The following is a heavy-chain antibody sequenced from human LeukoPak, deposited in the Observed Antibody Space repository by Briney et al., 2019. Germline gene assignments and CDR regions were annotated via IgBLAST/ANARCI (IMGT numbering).Heavy chain of an antibody. CDR1: GYTFTSYY. V-gene: IGHV1-46*01. CDR2: INPSGGST. D-gene: IGHD1-26*01. J-gene: IGHJ3*02. Sequence: SVKVSCKASGYTFTSYYMHWVRQAPGQGLEWMGIINPSGGSTSYAQKFQGRVTMTRDTSTSTVYMELSSLRSEDTAVYYCARDWRLGATTSPDALDIWGQGTMVTVSS. CDR3: ARDWRLGATTSPDALDI.